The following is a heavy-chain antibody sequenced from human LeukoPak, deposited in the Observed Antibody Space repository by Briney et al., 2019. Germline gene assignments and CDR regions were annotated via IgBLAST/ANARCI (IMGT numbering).Heavy chain of an antibody. CDR3: ARLRSSQGY. CDR1: GFIFSDHY. V-gene: IGHV4-38-2*01. Sequence: PGGSLRLSCAASGFIFSDHYMDWVRQPPGKGLEWIGSIYYSGSTYYNPSLKSRVTISVDTSKNQFSLKLSSVTAADTAVYYCARLRSSQGYWGQGTLVTVSS. J-gene: IGHJ4*02. CDR2: IYYSGST.